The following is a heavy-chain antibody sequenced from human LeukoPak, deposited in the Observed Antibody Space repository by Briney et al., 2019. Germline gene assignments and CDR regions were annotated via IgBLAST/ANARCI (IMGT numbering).Heavy chain of an antibody. Sequence: ASVKVSCKASGYTFTGYYMHWVRQAPGQGLEWMGWINPNSGGTNYAQKFQGRVTMTRDTSISTAYMELSRLRSDDTAVYYCARDSNRRQDCSSTSCYILDDYWGRGTLVTVSS. V-gene: IGHV1-2*02. D-gene: IGHD2-2*02. CDR2: INPNSGGT. CDR3: ARDSNRRQDCSSTSCYILDDY. CDR1: GYTFTGYY. J-gene: IGHJ4*02.